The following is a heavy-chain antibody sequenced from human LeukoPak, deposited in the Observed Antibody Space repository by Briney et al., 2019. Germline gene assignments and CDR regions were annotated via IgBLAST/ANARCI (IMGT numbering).Heavy chain of an antibody. CDR3: ARALPRYYDFWSGEPLDY. CDR2: INPSGGST. D-gene: IGHD3-3*01. J-gene: IGHJ4*02. Sequence: ASVKVSCKASGGTFSSYAISWVRQAPGQGLEWMGIINPSGGSTSYAQKFQGRVTMTRDTSTSTVYMELSSLRSEDTAVYYCARALPRYYDFWSGEPLDYWGQGTLVTVSS. V-gene: IGHV1-46*01. CDR1: GGTFSSYA.